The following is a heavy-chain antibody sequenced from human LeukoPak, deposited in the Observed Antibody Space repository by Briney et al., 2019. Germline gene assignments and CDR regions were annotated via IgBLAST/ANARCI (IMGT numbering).Heavy chain of an antibody. CDR3: ARDEVAWYSDTVSRNWLDP. CDR1: ELSRYD. Sequence: GGSLRLSCGASELSRYDMNWVRQAPGKGLEWISTISHDGRVVFYAASLRGRFTISRDNSQDSVYLQMNNLRAEDTAVYYCARDEVAWYSDTVSRNWLDPWGQGILVTVSS. J-gene: IGHJ5*02. V-gene: IGHV3-48*03. CDR2: ISHDGRVV. D-gene: IGHD4-17*01.